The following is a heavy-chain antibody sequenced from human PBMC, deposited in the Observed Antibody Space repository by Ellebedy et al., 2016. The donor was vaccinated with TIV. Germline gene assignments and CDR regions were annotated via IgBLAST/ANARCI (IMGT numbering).Heavy chain of an antibody. CDR1: GGSISNSDYY. V-gene: IGHV4-39*07. Sequence: MPGGSLRLSCTVSGGSISNSDYYRNWIRQPPGKGLEWIGSIYYSGSAYYNPSLKSRVTMSVDTSKNQFSLKLSSVTAADTAVYYCARGTVTANWGPLFDYWGQGTLVTVSS. CDR3: ARGTVTANWGPLFDY. D-gene: IGHD7-27*01. J-gene: IGHJ4*02. CDR2: IYYSGSA.